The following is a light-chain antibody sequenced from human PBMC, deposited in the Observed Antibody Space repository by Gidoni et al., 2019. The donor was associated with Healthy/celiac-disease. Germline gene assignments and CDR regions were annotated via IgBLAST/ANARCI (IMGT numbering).Light chain of an antibody. CDR1: QSVSSY. CDR2: DAS. V-gene: IGKV3-11*01. J-gene: IGKJ3*01. Sequence: IVLTQSPATLSLSPGERATLSCRASQSVSSYLAWYQQKPGQAPRLLIYDASNRATGIPARFSGSGSGTDFTLTISSLEPEDFAVYYCQQRSNSFTFXPXTKVDIK. CDR3: QQRSNSFT.